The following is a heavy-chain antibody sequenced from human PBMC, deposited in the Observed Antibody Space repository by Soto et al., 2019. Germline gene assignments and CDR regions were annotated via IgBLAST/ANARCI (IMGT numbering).Heavy chain of an antibody. CDR2: TYYRSKWYN. J-gene: IGHJ5*02. V-gene: IGHV6-1*01. CDR1: GDSVSSNSAA. D-gene: IGHD2-15*01. Sequence: SQTLSVSCAISGDSVSSNSAAWNWIRQSPSRVLEWLGRTYYRSKWYNDYAVSVKSRITINPDTSKNQFSLQLNSVTPKDTAVYYCARAKRSYCSGGSCYPSGWFDPWGQGTLVTVSS. CDR3: ARAKRSYCSGGSCYPSGWFDP.